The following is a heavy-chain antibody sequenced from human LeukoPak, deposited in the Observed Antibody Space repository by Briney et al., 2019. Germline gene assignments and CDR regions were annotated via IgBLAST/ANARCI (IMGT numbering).Heavy chain of an antibody. CDR3: ARRDNDYDSSGSYSSTHFDY. Sequence: GESLKISGKASGYSFSNYWIGWVRQMPGKGLEWMGMIFIGDSDTRYSPSFQGQVTISADKSISTAYLQWSSLKASDTAIYYCARRDNDYDSSGSYSSTHFDYWGQGTLVTVSS. CDR2: IFIGDSDT. J-gene: IGHJ4*02. V-gene: IGHV5-51*01. CDR1: GYSFSNYW. D-gene: IGHD3-22*01.